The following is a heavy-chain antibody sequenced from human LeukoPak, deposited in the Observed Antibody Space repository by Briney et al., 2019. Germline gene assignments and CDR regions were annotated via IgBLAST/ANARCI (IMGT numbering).Heavy chain of an antibody. CDR2: ISDSGSDT. V-gene: IGHV3-23*01. D-gene: IGHD6-6*01. J-gene: IGHJ4*02. CDR1: GLTFSSYG. Sequence: GGSLRLSCAASGLTFSSYGLSWVRQAPGKGLEWVSAISDSGSDTYYADSVKGRFTISKDNSKNTLYLQMNSLRAEDTAVYYCAKRVPYSSSSVYFDSWGQGTLVTVSS. CDR3: AKRVPYSSSSVYFDS.